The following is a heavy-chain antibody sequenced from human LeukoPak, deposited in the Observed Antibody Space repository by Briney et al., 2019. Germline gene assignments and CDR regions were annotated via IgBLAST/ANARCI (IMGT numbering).Heavy chain of an antibody. D-gene: IGHD6-19*01. Sequence: PSETLSLTCTLSGGSIDTATLFWGWIRQPPGKGLEYIGSIFYIGSTYYNPSLRGRVTMSVDTSRKQVSLNLSSVTAADTAVYYCATMSYTSGSGWHWNSDNWGQGTLVSVSS. CDR1: GGSIDTATLF. CDR3: ATMSYTSGSGWHWNSDN. CDR2: IFYIGST. J-gene: IGHJ4*02. V-gene: IGHV4-39*01.